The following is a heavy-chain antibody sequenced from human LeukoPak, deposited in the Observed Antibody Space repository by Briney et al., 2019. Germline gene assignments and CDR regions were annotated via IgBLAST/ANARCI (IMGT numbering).Heavy chain of an antibody. CDR1: GFTFSSSG. CDR3: AKGAFVRLGELSPH. Sequence: PGGSLRLSCAASGFTFSSSGMHWVRQAPGRGLEWVAFIQHDGTKTYYADSVKGRFTISGDSSENTLYLQMNILRTDDTAVYYCAKGAFVRLGELSPHWGQGTLVTVSS. CDR2: IQHDGTKT. D-gene: IGHD3-16*02. J-gene: IGHJ4*02. V-gene: IGHV3-30*02.